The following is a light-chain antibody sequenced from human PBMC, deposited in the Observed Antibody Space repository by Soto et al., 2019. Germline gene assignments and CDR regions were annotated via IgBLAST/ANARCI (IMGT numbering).Light chain of an antibody. CDR2: DVS. Sequence: QSVLTQPASVSGSPGQSITISCTGTSSDVGGYNYVSWYQQHPGKVPKLMINDVSNRPSGVSNRFSGSKSGNTASLTISGLQAEDEADYYCSSYTSSSTVVFGGGTKLTV. V-gene: IGLV2-14*01. CDR1: SSDVGGYNY. CDR3: SSYTSSSTVV. J-gene: IGLJ2*01.